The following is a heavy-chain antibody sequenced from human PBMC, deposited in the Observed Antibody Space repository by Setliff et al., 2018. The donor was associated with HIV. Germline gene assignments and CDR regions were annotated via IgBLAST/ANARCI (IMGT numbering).Heavy chain of an antibody. CDR3: ARTASYGNSWYHWFDP. CDR1: GFTFNTYS. J-gene: IGHJ5*02. CDR2: ISGSSANI. D-gene: IGHD6-13*01. V-gene: IGHV3-48*01. Sequence: GGSLRLSCAASGFTFNTYSMNWVRQAPGKGLEWISHISGSSANIQYADSVRGRFTISRDNAKNSMYLQMNSLRAEDTAVYYCARTASYGNSWYHWFDPWGQGTLVTVSS.